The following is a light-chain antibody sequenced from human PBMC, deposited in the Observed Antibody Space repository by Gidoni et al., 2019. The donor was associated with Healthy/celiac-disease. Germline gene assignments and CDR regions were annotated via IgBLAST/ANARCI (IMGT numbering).Light chain of an antibody. CDR1: QSISRY. CDR2: ASS. J-gene: IGKJ1*01. Sequence: DIPMTQSPSSLSASVGDRVTITCRASQSISRYLNWYQQKPGKAPKLLIEASSSLQSAVPSMFSGRGSGTDFTLTISGLQPEDVATYYCQQSYSTPSTFGQGTKVEIK. CDR3: QQSYSTPST. V-gene: IGKV1-39*01.